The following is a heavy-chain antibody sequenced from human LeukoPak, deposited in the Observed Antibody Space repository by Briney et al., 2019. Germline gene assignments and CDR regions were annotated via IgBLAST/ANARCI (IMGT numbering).Heavy chain of an antibody. V-gene: IGHV3-21*01. CDR1: GFIFSYYS. CDR2: INSNSNYM. J-gene: IGHJ3*02. D-gene: IGHD3-10*01. CDR3: ARSEFEAFDM. Sequence: PGGSLRLSCAASGFIFSYYSMNWVRQAPGKGLEWVSSINSNSNYMSYADSVKGRFTISRDNAKNSLYLQMTSLRAEDTAVYYCARSEFEAFDMWGQGTMVTVPS.